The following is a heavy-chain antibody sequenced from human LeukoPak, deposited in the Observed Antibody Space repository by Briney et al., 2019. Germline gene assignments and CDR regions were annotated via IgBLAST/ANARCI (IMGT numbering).Heavy chain of an antibody. CDR1: GFTFSSYA. Sequence: GGSLRLSCAASGFTFSSYAMHWVRQAPGKGLEWVAVISYDGSNKYYAGSVKGRFTISRDNSKNTLYLQMNSLRAEDTAVYYCAALYDNSFDPWGQGTLVTVSS. V-gene: IGHV3-30-3*01. J-gene: IGHJ5*02. CDR3: AALYDNSFDP. CDR2: ISYDGSNK. D-gene: IGHD3-9*01.